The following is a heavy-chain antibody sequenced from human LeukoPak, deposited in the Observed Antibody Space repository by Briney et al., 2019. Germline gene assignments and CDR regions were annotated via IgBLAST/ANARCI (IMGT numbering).Heavy chain of an antibody. CDR3: ANLYGGHRTLSG. D-gene: IGHD4-23*01. CDR2: ISWNSGSI. J-gene: IGHJ4*02. V-gene: IGHV3-9*01. Sequence: PGGSLRLSCAASGFTFDDYAMHWVRQAPGKGLEWVSGISWNSGSIGYADSVKGRFTISRDNSKNTLYLQMNSLRAEDTAVYYCANLYGGHRTLSGWGQGTLVTVSS. CDR1: GFTFDDYA.